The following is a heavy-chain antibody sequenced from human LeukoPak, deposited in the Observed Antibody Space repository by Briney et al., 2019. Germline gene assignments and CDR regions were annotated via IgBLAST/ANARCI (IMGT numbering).Heavy chain of an antibody. V-gene: IGHV1-69*13. J-gene: IGHJ6*03. CDR3: ARGGQLLHYYYYYMDV. D-gene: IGHD2-2*01. CDR2: IIPIFGTA. Sequence: SVKVSCKASGGTFSSYAISWVRQAPGQGLEWMGGIIPIFGTANYAQKFQGRVTITADESTSTAYMGLSSLRSEDTAVYYCARGGQLLHYYYYYMDVWGKGTTVTVSS. CDR1: GGTFSSYA.